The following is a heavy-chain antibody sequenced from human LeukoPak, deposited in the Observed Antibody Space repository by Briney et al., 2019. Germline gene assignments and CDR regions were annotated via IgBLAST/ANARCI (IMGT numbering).Heavy chain of an antibody. V-gene: IGHV4-61*02. CDR2: IYTSGGT. CDR3: VVVVVANGDGANLETSDH. J-gene: IGHJ4*02. D-gene: IGHD2-15*01. CDR1: GGSISSGSYY. Sequence: PSETLSLTCTVSGGSISSGSYYWSWIRQPAGKGLEWIGRIYTSGGTNYNPSLKSRVTISVDTSKNQFSLKLSSVTAADTAVYYCVVVVVANGDGANLETSDHWGQGTLVTVSS.